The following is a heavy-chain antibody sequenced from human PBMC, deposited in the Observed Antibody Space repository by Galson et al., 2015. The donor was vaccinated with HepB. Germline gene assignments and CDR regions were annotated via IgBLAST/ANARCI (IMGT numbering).Heavy chain of an antibody. CDR2: IYYSGST. CDR1: GGSISSSSYY. D-gene: IGHD6-13*01. J-gene: IGHJ4*02. V-gene: IGHV4-39*01. Sequence: SETLSLTCTVSGGSISSSSYYWGWIRQPPGKGLEWIGSIYYSGSTYYNPSLKSRVTISVDTSKNQFSLKLSSVTAADTAVYYCASGYSSSWYGRGGSPFDYWGQGTLVTVSS. CDR3: ASGYSSSWYGRGGSPFDY.